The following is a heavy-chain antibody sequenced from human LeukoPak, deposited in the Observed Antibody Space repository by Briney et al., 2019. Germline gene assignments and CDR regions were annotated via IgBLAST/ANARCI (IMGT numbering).Heavy chain of an antibody. CDR2: IYTSGST. J-gene: IGHJ5*02. CDR1: GGSISSYY. CDR3: ARDRDDDPNSSWYRSGLNWFDP. V-gene: IGHV4-4*07. D-gene: IGHD6-13*01. Sequence: SETLSLTCTVSGGSISSYYWIWIRQPAGKGLEWIGRIYTSGSTNYNPSLKSRVTMSVDTSKNQFSLKLSSVPAADTAVYYCARDRDDDPNSSWYRSGLNWFDPWGQGTLVTVSS.